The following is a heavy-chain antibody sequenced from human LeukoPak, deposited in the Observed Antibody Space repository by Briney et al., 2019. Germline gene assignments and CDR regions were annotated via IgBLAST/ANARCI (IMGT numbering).Heavy chain of an antibody. J-gene: IGHJ4*02. CDR3: ARGPDIVATIGKYYFDY. CDR1: GGSFSGYY. CDR2: INHSGST. V-gene: IGHV4-34*01. Sequence: SETLSLTCAVYGGSFSGYYWSWIRQPPGKGLEWIGEINHSGSTNYNPSLKSRVTISVDTSKNQFSLKLSSVTAADTAVYYCARGPDIVATIGKYYFDYWGQGTLVTVSS. D-gene: IGHD5-12*01.